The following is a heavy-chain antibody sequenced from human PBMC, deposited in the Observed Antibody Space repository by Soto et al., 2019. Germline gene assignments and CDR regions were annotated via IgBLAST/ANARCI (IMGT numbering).Heavy chain of an antibody. J-gene: IGHJ4*02. CDR3: ATVYYYDSSRPPPFDY. CDR1: GFTFSDYY. D-gene: IGHD3-22*01. Sequence: GGSLRLSCAASGFTFSDYYMSWIRQAPGKGLEWVSYISSGGSTISSAASVRGQFTISRDTAKNSLYLQMNSLRAEDTAVYYCATVYYYDSSRPPPFDYWGQGTLVTVS. V-gene: IGHV3-11*01. CDR2: ISSGGSTI.